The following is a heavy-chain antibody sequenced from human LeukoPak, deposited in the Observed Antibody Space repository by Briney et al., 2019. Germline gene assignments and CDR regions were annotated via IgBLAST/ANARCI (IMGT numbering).Heavy chain of an antibody. V-gene: IGHV1-18*01. Sequence: GASVKVSCKTSGYTFTSYAVSWVRQAPGHGLEWMGWISAYNGNTIYAQKLQGRVTMTTDTSTSTVYMELRSLRSDDTAVYYRARDVGWFDPWGQGTLVTVSS. CDR1: GYTFTSYA. CDR2: ISAYNGNT. CDR3: ARDVGWFDP. J-gene: IGHJ5*02.